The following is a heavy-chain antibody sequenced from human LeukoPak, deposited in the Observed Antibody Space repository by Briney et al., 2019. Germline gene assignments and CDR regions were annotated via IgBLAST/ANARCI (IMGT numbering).Heavy chain of an antibody. Sequence: PGGSLRLSCAASGFTFSSYEMNWVRQAPGKGLEWVSYISSSGSTIYYADSVKGRFTISRDNAKNSLYLQMNSLRAEDTAVYYCARLLEGYNYGDRFDYWGQGTLVTVSS. V-gene: IGHV3-48*03. CDR3: ARLLEGYNYGDRFDY. CDR2: ISSSGSTI. CDR1: GFTFSSYE. D-gene: IGHD5-24*01. J-gene: IGHJ4*02.